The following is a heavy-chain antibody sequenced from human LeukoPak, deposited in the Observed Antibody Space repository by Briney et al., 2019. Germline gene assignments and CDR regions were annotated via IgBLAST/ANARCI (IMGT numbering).Heavy chain of an antibody. D-gene: IGHD6-13*01. CDR1: GGSVSSGSYY. J-gene: IGHJ6*04. CDR2: IYYSGST. CDR3: ASPYSSSWYSPYYYYGMDV. Sequence: PSETLSLTCTVSGGSVSSGSYYWSWIRQPPGKGLEWIGYIYYSGSTNYNPSLKSRVTISVDTSKNQFSLKLSSVTAADTAVYYCASPYSSSWYSPYYYYGMDVWGKGITVTVSS. V-gene: IGHV4-61*01.